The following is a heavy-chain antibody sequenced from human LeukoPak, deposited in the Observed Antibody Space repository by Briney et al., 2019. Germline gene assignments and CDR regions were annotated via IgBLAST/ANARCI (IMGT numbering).Heavy chain of an antibody. CDR2: INPSGATT. Sequence: PVASVKVSCKTSGGPFSSYAISWVRQAPGQGLEWMGIINPSGATTSYAQKFQGRVTMTRDTSTSTVFMELSSLRSEDTAVYYCARDPLYYYGSGSYYNGNYWGQGTLVTVSS. J-gene: IGHJ4*02. CDR1: GGPFSSYA. D-gene: IGHD3-10*01. CDR3: ARDPLYYYGSGSYYNGNY. V-gene: IGHV1-46*01.